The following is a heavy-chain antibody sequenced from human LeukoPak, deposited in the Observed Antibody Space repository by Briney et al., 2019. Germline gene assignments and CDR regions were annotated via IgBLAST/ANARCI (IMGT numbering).Heavy chain of an antibody. CDR1: GFTFSSSG. CDR2: ISYDGSNK. V-gene: IGHV3-30*18. CDR3: AKDSGLHSSSFTYGMDV. J-gene: IGHJ6*02. Sequence: QSGRSLTLSCAASGFTFSSSGMHWVRQAPGKGLEWVAVISYDGSNKYYGDSVKGRFTISRDNSKNTLYLQMNSLRAEDTAVYYCAKDSGLHSSSFTYGMDVWGQGTTVTVSS. D-gene: IGHD6-13*01.